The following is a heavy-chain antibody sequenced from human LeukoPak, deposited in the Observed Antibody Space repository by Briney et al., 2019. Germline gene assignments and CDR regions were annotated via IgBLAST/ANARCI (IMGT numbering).Heavy chain of an antibody. V-gene: IGHV3-30*18. D-gene: IGHD3-9*01. Sequence: PGGSLRLSCAASGFTFSSYGMHWVRQAPGKGLEWVAVISYDGSNKYYADSVKGRFTISRDNSKNTLYLQMNSLRAEDTAVYYCAKSPKTYYDILTGYKPAEYFQHWGQGTLVTVSS. J-gene: IGHJ1*01. CDR1: GFTFSSYG. CDR3: AKSPKTYYDILTGYKPAEYFQH. CDR2: ISYDGSNK.